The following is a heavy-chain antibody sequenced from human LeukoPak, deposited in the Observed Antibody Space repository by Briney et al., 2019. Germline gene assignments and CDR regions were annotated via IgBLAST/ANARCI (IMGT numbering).Heavy chain of an antibody. V-gene: IGHV3-21*01. Sequence: GGSLRLSCVASGFTFSSHGMNWVRQAPGKGLEWVSSISSSSSYIYYADSVKGRFTISRDNAKNSLYLQMNSLRAEDTAVYYCASFPSSGWYEDAFDIWGQGTMVTVSS. CDR3: ASFPSSGWYEDAFDI. CDR2: ISSSSSYI. D-gene: IGHD6-19*01. CDR1: GFTFSSHG. J-gene: IGHJ3*02.